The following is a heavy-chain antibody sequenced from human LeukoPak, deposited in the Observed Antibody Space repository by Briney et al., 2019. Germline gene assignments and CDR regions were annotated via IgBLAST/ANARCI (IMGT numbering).Heavy chain of an antibody. V-gene: IGHV1-2*02. CDR2: INPNSGGT. CDR1: GYTFTGYY. Sequence: ASVKVSCKASGYTFTGYYMHWVRQAPGQGLEWMGWINPNSGGTNYAQKFQGRVTMTRNTSISTAYMELSSLRSEDTAVYYCARGIAAAGLRFDPWGQGTLVTVSS. J-gene: IGHJ5*02. D-gene: IGHD6-13*01. CDR3: ARGIAAAGLRFDP.